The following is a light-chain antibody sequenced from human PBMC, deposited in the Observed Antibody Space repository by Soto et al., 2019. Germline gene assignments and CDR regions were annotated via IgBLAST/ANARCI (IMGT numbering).Light chain of an antibody. CDR2: AAS. CDR3: QQLNDYPLT. V-gene: IGKV1-9*01. J-gene: IGKJ4*01. CDR1: QDISSY. Sequence: DIQLTQSPSFLSASVGDRVTITCRASQDISSYLAWYQQKPGKAPDLLIYAASTLQSGVPSRFSGRGSGTEFPLTISSLQPEDFATYYCQQLNDYPLTFGGGTKVEIK.